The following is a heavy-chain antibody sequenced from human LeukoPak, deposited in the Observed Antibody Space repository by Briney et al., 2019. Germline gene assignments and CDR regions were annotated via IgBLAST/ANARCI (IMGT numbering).Heavy chain of an antibody. D-gene: IGHD6-13*01. CDR1: GGSFSGYY. CDR2: INHSGST. Sequence: PSETLSLTCAVYGGSFSGYYWSWIRQPQGKGLEWIGEINHSGSTNYNPSLKSRVTISVDTSKNQFSLKLSSVTAADTAVYYCARVRYPAIAAAGTFDYWGQGTLVTVSS. CDR3: ARVRYPAIAAAGTFDY. V-gene: IGHV4-34*01. J-gene: IGHJ4*02.